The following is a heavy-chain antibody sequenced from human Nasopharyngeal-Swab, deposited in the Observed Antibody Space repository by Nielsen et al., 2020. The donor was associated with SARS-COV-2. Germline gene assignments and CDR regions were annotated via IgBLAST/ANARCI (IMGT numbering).Heavy chain of an antibody. CDR3: ARSPSGWWGLIDF. D-gene: IGHD6-19*01. Sequence: SETLSLTCTVSGGSISDYFWSWIRQPPGKGLEWIGYVYSTGSTDYNPSLQSRLPISVDTSQNQFSLKLSSVTAGDTAVYYCARSPSGWWGLIDFWGQGTLVTVSS. CDR2: VYSTGST. J-gene: IGHJ4*02. V-gene: IGHV4-59*01. CDR1: GGSISDYF.